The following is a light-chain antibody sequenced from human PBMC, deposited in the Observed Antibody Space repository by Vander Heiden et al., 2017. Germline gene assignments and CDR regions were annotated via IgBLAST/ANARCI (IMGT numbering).Light chain of an antibody. CDR1: QRVSSSY. Sequence: EIVLTQYPGTLSLSPGERATLSCRASQRVSSSYLAWYQQKPGQAPRLLIYGASSRATGIPDRFSGSGSGTDFTLTISRLEPEDFAVYYCQQYGSSLLTFGGGTKVEIK. V-gene: IGKV3-20*01. CDR2: GAS. CDR3: QQYGSSLLT. J-gene: IGKJ4*01.